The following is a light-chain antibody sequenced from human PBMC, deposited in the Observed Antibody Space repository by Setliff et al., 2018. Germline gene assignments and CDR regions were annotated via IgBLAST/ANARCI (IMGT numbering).Light chain of an antibody. V-gene: IGLV2-14*03. CDR1: GSDVGTSKY. J-gene: IGLJ1*01. Sequence: QSALTQPASVSGSPGQSITISCTGTGSDVGTSKYVSWYQQHPGKAPKLIIYDVTTRPSEVSNRFSGSKSGNTASLAISGLQAEDEADYYCSIHRSRGYVFGTGTKGTVL. CDR3: SIHRSRGYV. CDR2: DVT.